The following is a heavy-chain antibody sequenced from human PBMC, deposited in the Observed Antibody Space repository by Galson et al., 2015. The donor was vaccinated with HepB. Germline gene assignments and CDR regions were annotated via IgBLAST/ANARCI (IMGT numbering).Heavy chain of an antibody. J-gene: IGHJ5*02. CDR1: GFTFSNYA. CDR2: ICGSGGNT. D-gene: IGHD6-19*01. CDR3: AKVSTSGWYSDWFDP. Sequence: SLRLSCAASGFTFSNYAMGWVRQAPGKGLEWVSGICGSGGNTYYADSVKGRFTISRDNSKNTLYLQMNSLRAKDTAVYYCAKVSTSGWYSDWFDPWGQETLVTVSS. V-gene: IGHV3-23*01.